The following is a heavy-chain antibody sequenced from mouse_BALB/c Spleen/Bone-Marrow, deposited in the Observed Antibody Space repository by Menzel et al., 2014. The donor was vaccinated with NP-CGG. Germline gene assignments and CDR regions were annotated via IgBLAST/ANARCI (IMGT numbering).Heavy chain of an antibody. CDR1: GFSLTSYG. Sequence: VKLMESGPGLVAPSQSLSISCTVSGFSLTSYGVHWVRQPPGQGLEWLGVIWAGGSTNYSSALMSRLSINKDNSKSQVFLKMNSLQTDDTAMYYCAREGRGYYGSSGAAMDYWGQGTTVTVSS. CDR3: AREGRGYYGSSGAAMDY. J-gene: IGHJ4*01. V-gene: IGHV2-9*02. D-gene: IGHD1-1*01. CDR2: IWAGGST.